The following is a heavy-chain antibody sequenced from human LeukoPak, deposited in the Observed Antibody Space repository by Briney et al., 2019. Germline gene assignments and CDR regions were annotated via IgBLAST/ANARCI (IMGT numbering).Heavy chain of an antibody. CDR3: ASTAAGITPSYYYYIDV. V-gene: IGHV4-59*01. Sequence: SETLSLTCTVSGGSISSYYWSWIRQPPGKGLEWIGYIYYSGSTNYNPSLKSRVTISVDTSKNQFSLRLSSVTAADTAVYYCASTAAGITPSYYYYIDVWGKGTTVTISS. D-gene: IGHD6-13*01. J-gene: IGHJ6*03. CDR2: IYYSGST. CDR1: GGSISSYY.